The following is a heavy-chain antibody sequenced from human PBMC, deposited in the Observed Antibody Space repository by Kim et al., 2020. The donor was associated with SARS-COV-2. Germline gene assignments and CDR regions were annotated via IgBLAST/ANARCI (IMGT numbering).Heavy chain of an antibody. J-gene: IGHJ3*02. CDR2: ISSSGSTI. V-gene: IGHV3-48*03. CDR1: GFTFSSYE. Sequence: GGSLRLSCAASGFTFSSYEMNWVRQAPGKGLEWVSYISSSGSTIYYADSVKGRFTISRDNAKNSLFLQINSLRAEDTAVYYCAIPYILTIFGVAKRSAFDIWGQGTMVTVSS. D-gene: IGHD3-3*01. CDR3: AIPYILTIFGVAKRSAFDI.